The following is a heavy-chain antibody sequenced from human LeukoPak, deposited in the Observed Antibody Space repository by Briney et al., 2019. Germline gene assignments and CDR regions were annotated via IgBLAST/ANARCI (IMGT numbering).Heavy chain of an antibody. D-gene: IGHD6-19*01. CDR2: ISGSGGST. CDR1: GFTFSSYA. CDR3: AKGSSSGWSGDYFDY. J-gene: IGHJ4*02. Sequence: QAGGSLRLSCAASGFTFSSYAMSWVRQAPGKGLEWVSTISGSGGSTYYADSVKGRFTISRDNSKNTLSLQMSSLRVEDTAVYYCAKGSSSGWSGDYFDYWGQGTLVTVSS. V-gene: IGHV3-23*01.